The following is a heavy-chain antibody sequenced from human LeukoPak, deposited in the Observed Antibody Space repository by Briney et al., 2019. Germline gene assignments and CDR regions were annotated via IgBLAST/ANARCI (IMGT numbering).Heavy chain of an antibody. V-gene: IGHV4-4*02. CDR3: ARAKTYYYDSSGYYG. D-gene: IGHD3-22*01. CDR2: IYHSGST. CDR1: GGSISSSNW. Sequence: PSETLSLTCAVSGGSISSSNWWSWVRQPPGKGLEWIGEIYHSGSTNYNPSLKSRVTISVDKSKNQFSLKLSSVTAADTAVYYCARAKTYYYDSSGYYGWGQGTLVTVSS. J-gene: IGHJ4*02.